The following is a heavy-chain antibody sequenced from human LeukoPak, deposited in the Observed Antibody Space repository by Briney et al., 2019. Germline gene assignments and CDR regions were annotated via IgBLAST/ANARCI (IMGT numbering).Heavy chain of an antibody. J-gene: IGHJ6*03. CDR1: GYRFPSYW. V-gene: IGHV5-51*01. CDR3: VRQKDYYMDV. CDR2: IYPGDSDT. Sequence: GESLKISCKGSGYRFPSYWIGWVRQPPGKGLEWMGIIYPGDSDTRYSPSFQGQVTISADKSITTAYLQWSSLKASDTAMYYCVRQKDYYMDVWGKGTTVTVSS.